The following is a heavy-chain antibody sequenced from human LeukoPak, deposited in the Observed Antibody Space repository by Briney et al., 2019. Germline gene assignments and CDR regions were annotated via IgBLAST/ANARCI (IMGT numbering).Heavy chain of an antibody. CDR3: AREYCSTTICCPSGGYYDS. Sequence: PSETLSLTCTVSGGAISSQYWSWIRQPAGKGLEYIGRVYPSGSTNDNPSLKGRVTMSIDTSKNQFSLRLNSVTAADSAVYYCAREYCSTTICCPSGGYYDSWGQGTLVTVSS. CDR2: VYPSGST. J-gene: IGHJ4*02. CDR1: GGAISSQY. D-gene: IGHD2-2*01. V-gene: IGHV4-4*07.